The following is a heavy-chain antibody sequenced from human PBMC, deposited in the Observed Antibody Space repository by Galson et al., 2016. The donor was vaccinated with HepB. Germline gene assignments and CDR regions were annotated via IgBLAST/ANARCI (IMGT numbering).Heavy chain of an antibody. CDR3: VRGAYSTFDY. CDR2: KYYKSKWYN. J-gene: IGHJ4*02. D-gene: IGHD6-13*01. CDR1: GDSASGDNIA. Sequence: CAISGDSASGDNIAWNWIRQSPSRGPEWLGRKYYKSKWYNDYALAVKSRITINADTSRNQFSLQMSSLTPEDTAMYYCVRGAYSTFDYWGQGTLVTVSS. V-gene: IGHV6-1*01.